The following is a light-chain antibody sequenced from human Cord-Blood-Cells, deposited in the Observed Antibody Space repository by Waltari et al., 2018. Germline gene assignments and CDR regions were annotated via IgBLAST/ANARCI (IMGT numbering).Light chain of an antibody. J-gene: IGLJ2*01. CDR3: QAWDSSTVV. Sequence: SYELTPPPSVSVSPGQTASITCSGDKLGDKYACWYQQTPGQSPVLVIYQDSKRPSGIPERFSGSNSGNTATLTISGTQAMDEADYYCQAWDSSTVVFGGGTKLTVL. CDR1: KLGDKY. CDR2: QDS. V-gene: IGLV3-1*01.